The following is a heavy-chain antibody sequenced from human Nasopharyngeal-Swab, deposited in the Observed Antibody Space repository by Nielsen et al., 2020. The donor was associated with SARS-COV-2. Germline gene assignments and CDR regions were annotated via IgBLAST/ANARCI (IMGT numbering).Heavy chain of an antibody. CDR3: AKDHKMDSGGGVGYMDV. Sequence: GGSLRLSCAASGFTFSSYGMHWVRQAPGEGLEWVEFIRYDGFNQHYVDSVKGRFTISRDSFKNTLYLQLNSLRAEDTAVYYCAKDHKMDSGGGVGYMDVWGKGTTVTVSS. D-gene: IGHD3-16*01. CDR1: GFTFSSYG. V-gene: IGHV3-30*02. J-gene: IGHJ6*03. CDR2: IRYDGFNQ.